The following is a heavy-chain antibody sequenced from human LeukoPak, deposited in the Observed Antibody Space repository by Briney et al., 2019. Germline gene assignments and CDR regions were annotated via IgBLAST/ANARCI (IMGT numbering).Heavy chain of an antibody. CDR3: AKDLGYSSSPDY. CDR1: GFKFDDYA. D-gene: IGHD2-2*01. CDR2: ISADGTI. Sequence: GGSLRLSCAASGFKFDDYAMHWVRQAPGKGLEWVSLISADGTIYYADFVKGRFAISRDNSKNSLYLQMNSLRTEDTALYYCAKDLGYSSSPDYWGQGTLVTVSS. J-gene: IGHJ4*02. V-gene: IGHV3-43*02.